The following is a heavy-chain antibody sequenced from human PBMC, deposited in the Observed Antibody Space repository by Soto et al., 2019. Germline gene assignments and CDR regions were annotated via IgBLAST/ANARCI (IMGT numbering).Heavy chain of an antibody. CDR3: VRNGGGKGIFKHDVDV. D-gene: IGHD2-15*01. J-gene: IGHJ6*01. CDR2: IYYSGRT. V-gene: IGHV4-39*01. Sequence: STTXDLTIMVCILCISITMDDLCWIRKPPGNVLQWIASIYYSGRTYYKPSLESLVTIYLDTSKNQFSLKLSSVTAADTAVFYCVRNGGGKGIFKHDVDVWGQGPTVTVYS. CDR1: ILCISITMDD.